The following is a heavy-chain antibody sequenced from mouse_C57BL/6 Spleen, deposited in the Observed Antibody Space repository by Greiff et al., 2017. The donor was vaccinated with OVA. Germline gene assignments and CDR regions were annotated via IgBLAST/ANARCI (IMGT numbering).Heavy chain of an antibody. V-gene: IGHV1-50*01. D-gene: IGHD2-3*01. CDR3: ARRDGYYSFAY. CDR1: GYTFTSYW. Sequence: QVQLQQPGAELVKPGASVKLSCKASGYTFTSYWMQWVKQRPGQGLEWIGEIDPSDSYTNYNQKFKGKATWTVDTSSSTAYMQLSSLTSEDSAVYYCARRDGYYSFAYWGQGTLVTVSA. CDR2: IDPSDSYT. J-gene: IGHJ3*01.